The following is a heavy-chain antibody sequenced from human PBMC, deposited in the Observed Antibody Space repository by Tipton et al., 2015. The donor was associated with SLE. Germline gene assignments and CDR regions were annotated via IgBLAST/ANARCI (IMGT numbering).Heavy chain of an antibody. D-gene: IGHD7-27*01. J-gene: IGHJ4*02. CDR1: GFTFDDYA. Sequence: SLRLSCAASGFTFDDYAMHWVRQAPGKGLEWVSGISWNSGSIGYADSVKGRFTISRDNAKNSLYLQMNSLRAEDTAVYYCARETGDQYYFDYWGQGTLVTVSS. CDR3: ARETGDQYYFDY. V-gene: IGHV3-9*01. CDR2: ISWNSGSI.